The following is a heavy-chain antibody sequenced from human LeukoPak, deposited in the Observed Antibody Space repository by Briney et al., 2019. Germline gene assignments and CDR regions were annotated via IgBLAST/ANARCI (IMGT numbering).Heavy chain of an antibody. J-gene: IGHJ4*02. CDR3: AREEDYYGSGSPVLY. Sequence: ASVKVSCKASGYTFTGYYMHWVRQAPGQGLEWMGWINPNSGGTNYAQKFQGRVTMTRATSISTAYMELSRLRSDDTAVYYCAREEDYYGSGSPVLYWGQGTLVTVSS. CDR1: GYTFTGYY. CDR2: INPNSGGT. V-gene: IGHV1-2*02. D-gene: IGHD3-10*01.